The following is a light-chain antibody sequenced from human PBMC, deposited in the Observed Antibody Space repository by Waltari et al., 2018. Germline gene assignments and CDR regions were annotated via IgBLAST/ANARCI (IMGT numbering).Light chain of an antibody. J-gene: IGLJ1*01. CDR1: SRDVGCYHS. CDR3: SSYAGSNNYV. V-gene: IGLV2-8*01. Sequence: QSALTQPPSASGSPGQSVTISCTRPSRDVGCYHSVPWYQQHPGKAPKLMIYEVSKRPSGVPDRFSGSKSGNTASLTVSGLQAEDEADYYCSSYAGSNNYVFGTGTKVTVL. CDR2: EVS.